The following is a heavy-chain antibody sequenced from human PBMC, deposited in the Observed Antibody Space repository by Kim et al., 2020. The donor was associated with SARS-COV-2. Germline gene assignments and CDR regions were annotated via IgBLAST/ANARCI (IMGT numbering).Heavy chain of an antibody. J-gene: IGHJ6*02. D-gene: IGHD6-19*01. CDR2: IKQDGSEK. V-gene: IGHV3-7*03. Sequence: GGSLRLSCAASGFTFSSYWMSWVRQAPGKGLEWVANIKQDGSEKYYVDSVKGRFTISRDNAKNSLYLQMNSLRAEDTAVYYCASDRGWYSLISGMDVWGQGTTVTVSS. CDR1: GFTFSSYW. CDR3: ASDRGWYSLISGMDV.